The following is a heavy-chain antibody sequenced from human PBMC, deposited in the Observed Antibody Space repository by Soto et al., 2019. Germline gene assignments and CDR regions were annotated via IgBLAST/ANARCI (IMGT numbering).Heavy chain of an antibody. V-gene: IGHV4-59*08. D-gene: IGHD4-17*01. Sequence: QVQLQESGPGLVKPPETLSLTCTVSGGSISSYYWSWIRQPPGKGLEWIGYIYYSGSTNYNPSLKSRVTISVDTSKNQFSLKLSSVTAADTAVYDCAGNYGGNGPFDYWGQGTLVTVSS. CDR3: AGNYGGNGPFDY. CDR2: IYYSGST. J-gene: IGHJ4*02. CDR1: GGSISSYY.